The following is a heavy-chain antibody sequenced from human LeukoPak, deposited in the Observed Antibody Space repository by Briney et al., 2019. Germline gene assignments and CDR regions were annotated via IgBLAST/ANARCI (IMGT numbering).Heavy chain of an antibody. Sequence: PGGSLRLSCAASGFTFSSYGMHWVRQAPGKGLEWVAVISYDGSNKQYADSVKGRFTISRENSKNTLYLQMNSLKPEDTAVYYCVGQNYDVLTGYAPLDLWGQGTLVTVSS. CDR1: GFTFSSYG. D-gene: IGHD3-9*01. J-gene: IGHJ5*02. CDR2: ISYDGSNK. V-gene: IGHV3-30*03. CDR3: VGQNYDVLTGYAPLDL.